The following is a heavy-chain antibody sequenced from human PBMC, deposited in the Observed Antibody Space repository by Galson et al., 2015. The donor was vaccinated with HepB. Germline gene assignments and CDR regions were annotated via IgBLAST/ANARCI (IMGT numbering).Heavy chain of an antibody. J-gene: IGHJ3*02. CDR1: GGTFSSYA. V-gene: IGHV1-69*13. CDR2: IIPIFGTA. Sequence: SVKVSCKASGGTFSSYAISWVRQAPGQGLEWMGGIIPIFGTANYAQKFQGRVTITADESTSTAYMELSSLRSEDTAVYYCARDRLGYCSSTSCLGAFDIWGQGTMVTVSS. D-gene: IGHD2-2*01. CDR3: ARDRLGYCSSTSCLGAFDI.